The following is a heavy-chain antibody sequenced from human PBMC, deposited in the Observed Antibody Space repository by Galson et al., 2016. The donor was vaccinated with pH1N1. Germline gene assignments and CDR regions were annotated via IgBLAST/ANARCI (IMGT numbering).Heavy chain of an antibody. CDR2: IYYTGIT. V-gene: IGHV4-31*03. CDR1: GDSISSDGYY. D-gene: IGHD6-13*01. Sequence: TLSLTCTVSGDSISSDGYYWSWIRQHPGKGLEWIGYIYYTGITYYKPSLKSRVTRSVDTSKNQFSLNLRSVTAADTAGYYCARGPGIGVVVRSNRGHDYWGQGTLVTVSS. CDR3: ARGPGIGVVVRSNRGHDY. J-gene: IGHJ4*02.